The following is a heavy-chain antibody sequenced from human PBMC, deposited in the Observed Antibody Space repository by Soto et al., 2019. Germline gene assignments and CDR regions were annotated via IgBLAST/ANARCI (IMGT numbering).Heavy chain of an antibody. D-gene: IGHD3-10*01. CDR1: GFSHTTGGVG. J-gene: IGHJ3*02. CDR2: IYWDDDK. Sequence: QITLKESGPTLVKPTQTLTLTCTFSGFSHTTGGVGVAWIRQPPGKALEWLALIYWDDDKRYNPSLKSRLTITKDTSKNQVVLTMTNMEPVDTATYYCAHRQSGLFDIWGQGTMVTVSS. V-gene: IGHV2-5*02. CDR3: AHRQSGLFDI.